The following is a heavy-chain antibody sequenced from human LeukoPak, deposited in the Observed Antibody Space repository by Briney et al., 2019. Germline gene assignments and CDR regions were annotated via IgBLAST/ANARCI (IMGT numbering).Heavy chain of an antibody. CDR1: GGSISSSSYY. J-gene: IGHJ4*02. V-gene: IGHV4-39*01. CDR3: ARGRQLWLRRYFDY. CDR2: IYYSGST. D-gene: IGHD5-18*01. Sequence: ASETLSLTCTVSGGSISSSSYYWGWIRQPPGKGLEWIGSIYYSGSTYYNPSLKSRVTISVDTSKNQFSLKLSSVTAADTAVYYCARGRQLWLRRYFDYWGQGTLVTVSS.